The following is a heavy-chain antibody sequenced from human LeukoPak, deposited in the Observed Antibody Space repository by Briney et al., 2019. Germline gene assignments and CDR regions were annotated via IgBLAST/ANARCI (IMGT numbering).Heavy chain of an antibody. Sequence: PGGSLRLSCTASGFTLRNYWMHWVRQVPGKRLVWVSRISGDGSVTNHADSVQGRLTISRDNAKNILYPQINNLRSEDTAVYYCARYSSSSGGASYYLDYWGHGTLVTVSS. J-gene: IGHJ4*01. V-gene: IGHV3-74*01. CDR1: GFTLRNYW. D-gene: IGHD6-6*01. CDR2: ISGDGSVT. CDR3: ARYSSSSGGASYYLDY.